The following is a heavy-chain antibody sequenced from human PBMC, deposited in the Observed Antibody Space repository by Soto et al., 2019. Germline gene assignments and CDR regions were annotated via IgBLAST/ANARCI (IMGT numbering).Heavy chain of an antibody. V-gene: IGHV3-23*01. CDR1: GFAFSHYA. CDR3: AKEGSVTAALDC. CDR2: ITGSGSAT. J-gene: IGHJ4*02. D-gene: IGHD6-13*01. Sequence: GGSLRLSCAASGFAFSHYAMNWVRQAPGKGLEWVSGITGSGSATFYADSVKGRLAISRDNSKNTLYLQMNSLRVEDTAVYFCAKEGSVTAALDCWGRGTLVTVSS.